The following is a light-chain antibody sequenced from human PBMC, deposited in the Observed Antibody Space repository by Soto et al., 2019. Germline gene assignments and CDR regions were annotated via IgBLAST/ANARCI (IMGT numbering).Light chain of an antibody. CDR2: GAS. CDR3: QQSYNTPPYT. CDR1: QSISNF. V-gene: IGKV1-39*01. J-gene: IGKJ2*01. Sequence: DIQMTQSPSSLSASVGDRVTITCRASQSISNFLTWYQQKPGKAPNLLIYGASSLQSGVPSRLSGSGAGTDFTLTITSLQPEDFATYYCQQSYNTPPYTFGQGTRLEIK.